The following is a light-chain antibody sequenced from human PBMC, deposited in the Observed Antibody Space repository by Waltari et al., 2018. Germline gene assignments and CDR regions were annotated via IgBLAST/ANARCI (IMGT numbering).Light chain of an antibody. V-gene: IGKV3-20*01. J-gene: IGKJ1*01. Sequence: EIVLTQSPGTLSLSPGERVILSCRVSQSVSRALAWYQQKPGQAPRLLIYGASNRATGIPDRFSGSGSGTDFSLTISRREPEDFAVYYCQHYVRLPVTFGQGTKVEIK. CDR3: QHYVRLPVT. CDR1: QSVSRA. CDR2: GAS.